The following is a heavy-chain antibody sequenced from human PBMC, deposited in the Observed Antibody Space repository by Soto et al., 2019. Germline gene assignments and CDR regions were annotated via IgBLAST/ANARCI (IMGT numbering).Heavy chain of an antibody. CDR3: ARHLSGHSGYLLRAIGGWCDP. J-gene: IGHJ5*02. D-gene: IGHD5-12*01. V-gene: IGHV5-51*01. Sequence: PGESLKISCKGSVYSFTSYWIGWVRQMPGKGLEWMGIIYPGDSDTRYSPSFQGQVTISADKSISTAYLQWSSLKASDTAMYYCARHLSGHSGYLLRAIGGWCDPWGQGNLGTGSS. CDR1: VYSFTSYW. CDR2: IYPGDSDT.